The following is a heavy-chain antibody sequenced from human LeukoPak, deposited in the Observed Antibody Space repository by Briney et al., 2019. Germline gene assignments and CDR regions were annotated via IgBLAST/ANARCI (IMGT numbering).Heavy chain of an antibody. Sequence: GGSLRLSCAASGFTVSSSYMYWVRQAPGKGLEWVSFFYRGDSTYYAESVRGRFTISRDNSKNTLYLLMNSLIPEDTAVYYCAREVVSSPSYFDSWGQGTLVTVSS. J-gene: IGHJ4*02. D-gene: IGHD2-15*01. CDR2: FYRGDST. CDR3: AREVVSSPSYFDS. V-gene: IGHV3-53*01. CDR1: GFTVSSSY.